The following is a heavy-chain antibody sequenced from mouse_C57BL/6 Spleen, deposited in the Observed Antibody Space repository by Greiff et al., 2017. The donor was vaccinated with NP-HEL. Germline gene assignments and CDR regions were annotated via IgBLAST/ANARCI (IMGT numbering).Heavy chain of an antibody. CDR1: GYTFTSYW. J-gene: IGHJ3*01. Sequence: VQLQQPGAELVRPGTSVKLSCKASGYTFTSYWMHWVKQRPGQGLEWIGVIDPSDSYTNYNQKFKGKATLTVDTSSSTAYMQLSSLTSEDSAVYYCARGDEAYWGQGTLVTVSA. V-gene: IGHV1-59*01. CDR2: IDPSDSYT. CDR3: ARGDEAY.